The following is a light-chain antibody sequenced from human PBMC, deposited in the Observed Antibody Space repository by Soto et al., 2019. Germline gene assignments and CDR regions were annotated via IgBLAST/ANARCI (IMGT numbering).Light chain of an antibody. V-gene: IGKV3-20*01. CDR1: QAVSSTY. Sequence: EVVLTQSPNTLSLSPGESATLSCRASQAVSSTYLAWYQQKPGLAPRLLIYGASSRAPGISDRLSGGVSGTDFTLTISSLEPEDFAVYYCHQCGNSWWTFGEGTKVEIK. J-gene: IGKJ1*01. CDR3: HQCGNSWWT. CDR2: GAS.